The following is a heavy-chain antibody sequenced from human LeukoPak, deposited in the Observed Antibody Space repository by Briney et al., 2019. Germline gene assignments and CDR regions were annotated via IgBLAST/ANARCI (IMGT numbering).Heavy chain of an antibody. V-gene: IGHV3-23*01. J-gene: IGHJ4*02. CDR2: ISNSGADT. D-gene: IGHD1-26*01. CDR1: GFIFNNYA. Sequence: GGSLRLSCAASGFIFNNYAMSWVRQTPEKGLEWVSGISNSGADTYYADSVKGRFTTSRDNSKNTLYLQMNSLRAEDTAVYYCAKEVGAHGVPYFDHWGQGTLLTVSS. CDR3: AKEVGAHGVPYFDH.